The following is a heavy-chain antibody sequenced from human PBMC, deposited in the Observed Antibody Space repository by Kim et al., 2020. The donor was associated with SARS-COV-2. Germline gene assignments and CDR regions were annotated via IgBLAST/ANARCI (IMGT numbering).Heavy chain of an antibody. Sequence: SETLSLTCTVSGGSISSGGYYWSWIRQHPGKGLEWIGYIYYSGSTYYNPPLKSRVTISVDTSKNQFTLKLSSVTAADTAVYYCARAVITMIVVVNAFDYWGQGTPVTASS. CDR3: ARAVITMIVVVNAFDY. CDR2: IYYSGST. J-gene: IGHJ4*02. V-gene: IGHV4-31*03. CDR1: GGSISSGGYY. D-gene: IGHD3-22*01.